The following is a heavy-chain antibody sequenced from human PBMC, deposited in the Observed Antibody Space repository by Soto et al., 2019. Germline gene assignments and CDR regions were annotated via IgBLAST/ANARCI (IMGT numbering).Heavy chain of an antibody. CDR1: GGSISSGGYS. V-gene: IGHV4-30-2*01. CDR2: IYHSGST. Sequence: PSETLSLTCAVSGGSISSGGYSWSWIRQPPGKGLEWIGYIYHSGSTYYNPSLKSRVTISVDRSKNQFSLKLSSVTAADTDVYYCARNYDFWSGSTRYYYGMDVWGQGTPVTVSS. J-gene: IGHJ6*02. CDR3: ARNYDFWSGSTRYYYGMDV. D-gene: IGHD3-3*01.